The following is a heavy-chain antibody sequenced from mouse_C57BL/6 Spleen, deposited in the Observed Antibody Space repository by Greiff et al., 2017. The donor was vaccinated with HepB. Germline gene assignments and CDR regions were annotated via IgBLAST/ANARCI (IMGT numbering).Heavy chain of an antibody. CDR2: IYPGSGST. Sequence: VQLQQPGAELVKPGASVKMSCKASGYTFTSYWITWVKQRPGQGLEWIGDIYPGSGSTNYNEKFKSKATLTVDTSSSTAYMQLSSLTSEDSAVYYCARGSYYYGNYDYAMDYWGQGTSVTVSS. J-gene: IGHJ4*01. D-gene: IGHD2-1*01. V-gene: IGHV1-55*01. CDR1: GYTFTSYW. CDR3: ARGSYYYGNYDYAMDY.